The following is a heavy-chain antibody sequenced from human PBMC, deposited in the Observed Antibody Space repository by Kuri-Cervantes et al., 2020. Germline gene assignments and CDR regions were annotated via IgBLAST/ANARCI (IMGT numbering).Heavy chain of an antibody. CDR2: TQYDGKKK. Sequence: GESLKISCAASGFDFSSYGMHWVRQAPGKGLEWVAFTQYDGKKKYHADSVRGRFTMSRDNSKDTLYLQINSLKTEDTALYYCVRGYSGNFDYWGQGTLVTVSS. D-gene: IGHD4-11*01. V-gene: IGHV3-30*02. CDR1: GFDFSSYG. J-gene: IGHJ4*02. CDR3: VRGYSGNFDY.